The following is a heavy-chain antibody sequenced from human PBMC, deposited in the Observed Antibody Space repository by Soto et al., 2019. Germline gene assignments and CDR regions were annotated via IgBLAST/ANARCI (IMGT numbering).Heavy chain of an antibody. CDR2: TTGGYSYP. J-gene: IGHJ4*01. CDR1: GFTFSGYH. CDR3: ARVSGGHFDIDY. V-gene: IGHV3-11*06. D-gene: IGHD2-21*01. Sequence: GGSLRLSCAASGFTFSGYHMSLIRQTPGKGLEWLSSTTGGYSYPIYADSVKDRFTISRDNAKNSLYLQMDRLRAEDTAVYYCARVSGGHFDIDYWGHGTLVTVSS.